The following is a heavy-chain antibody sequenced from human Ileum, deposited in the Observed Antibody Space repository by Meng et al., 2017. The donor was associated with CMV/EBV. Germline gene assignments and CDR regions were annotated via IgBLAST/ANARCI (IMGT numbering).Heavy chain of an antibody. Sequence: ASVLTFTGCGLHWVRPAPGKGLMWVSRINSDGGTTDYADSVEGRFTISRDNAKNTLFLQMNGLRDEDTAVYYCASYVGSGASRSLGYWGQGSLVTVSS. J-gene: IGHJ4*02. V-gene: IGHV3-74*01. CDR3: ASYVGSGASRSLGY. CDR1: VLTFTGCG. D-gene: IGHD1-26*01. CDR2: INSDGGTT.